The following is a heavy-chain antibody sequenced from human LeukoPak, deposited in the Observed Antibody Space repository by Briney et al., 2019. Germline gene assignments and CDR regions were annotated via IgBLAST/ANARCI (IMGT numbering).Heavy chain of an antibody. J-gene: IGHJ5*02. CDR3: ARHLYSSSWYRWFDP. CDR1: GGSFSGYY. V-gene: IGHV4-34*01. CDR2: IYHSGST. Sequence: PSETLSLTCAVYGGSFSGYYWSWIRQPPGKGLEWIGEIYHSGSTNYNPSLKSRVTISVDTSKNQFSLKLSSVTAADTAVYYCARHLYSSSWYRWFDPWGQGTLVTVSS. D-gene: IGHD6-13*01.